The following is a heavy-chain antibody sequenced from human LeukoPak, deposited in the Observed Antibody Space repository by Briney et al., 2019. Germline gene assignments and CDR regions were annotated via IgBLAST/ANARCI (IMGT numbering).Heavy chain of an antibody. D-gene: IGHD6-13*01. J-gene: IGHJ3*02. Sequence: GGSLRLSCAASGFTFSSYAMHWVRQAPGKGLEWVAVISYDGSNKYYADSVKGRFTISRDNSKNTLYLQMNSLRAEDTAVYYCAREVSSSWSDAFDIWGQGTMVTVSS. CDR1: GFTFSSYA. CDR2: ISYDGSNK. V-gene: IGHV3-30-3*01. CDR3: AREVSSSWSDAFDI.